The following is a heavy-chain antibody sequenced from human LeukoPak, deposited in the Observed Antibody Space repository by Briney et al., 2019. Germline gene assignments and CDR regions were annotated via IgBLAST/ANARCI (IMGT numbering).Heavy chain of an antibody. D-gene: IGHD6-13*01. CDR2: ISGSGGST. Sequence: GGSLRLSCAASGFTFSSYAMSWVRQAPGKGLEWVSAISGSGGSTYYADSVKGRFTISRDNSKNTLYLQMNSLRAEDTAVYYCAKLRDYSSTWYYFDYWGQGTLVTVSS. V-gene: IGHV3-23*01. CDR3: AKLRDYSSTWYYFDY. CDR1: GFTFSSYA. J-gene: IGHJ4*02.